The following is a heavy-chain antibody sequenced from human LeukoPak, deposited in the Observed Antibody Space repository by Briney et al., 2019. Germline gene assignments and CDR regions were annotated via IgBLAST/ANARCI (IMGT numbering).Heavy chain of an antibody. CDR1: GYTFSNYS. CDR3: AREQLVGTYYFVY. J-gene: IGHJ4*02. D-gene: IGHD6-6*01. V-gene: IGHV1-46*01. Sequence: ASVKVSCKSSGYTFSNYSMHWVRQAPGQGLEWMGILSPSGGSTSYAQKFQGRVTMTRDTSTSTVYMELSSLRSDDTAVYYCAREQLVGTYYFVYWGQGTLVTVSS. CDR2: LSPSGGST.